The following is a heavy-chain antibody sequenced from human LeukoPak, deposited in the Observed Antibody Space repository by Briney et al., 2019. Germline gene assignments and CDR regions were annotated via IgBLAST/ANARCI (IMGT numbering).Heavy chain of an antibody. J-gene: IGHJ4*02. D-gene: IGHD6-19*01. CDR1: GFTFSDYY. V-gene: IGHV3-11*01. Sequence: GGSLRLSCAASGFTFSDYYMSWIRQAPGKGLEWVSYISSRASSTYYADSVKGRFTISRDNAKNSLYLQMNSLRAEDTAVYYCARDPTVAGHFDNWGQGTLVTVSS. CDR3: ARDPTVAGHFDN. CDR2: ISSRASST.